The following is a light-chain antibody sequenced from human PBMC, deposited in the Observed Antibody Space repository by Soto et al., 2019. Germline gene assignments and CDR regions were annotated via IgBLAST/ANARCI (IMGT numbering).Light chain of an antibody. J-gene: IGKJ1*01. Sequence: VMTQSPATLSVSQGERATLSCRASQSVSSNLAWYQQKPGQAPRLLIYGASTRATGIPARFSGSGSGTEFTLTISSLQSEDFAVYYCQQYNNWPKTFGQGTNVDI. V-gene: IGKV3-15*01. CDR1: QSVSSN. CDR2: GAS. CDR3: QQYNNWPKT.